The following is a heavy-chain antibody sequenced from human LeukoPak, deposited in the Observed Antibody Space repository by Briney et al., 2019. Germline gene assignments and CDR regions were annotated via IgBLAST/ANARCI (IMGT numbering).Heavy chain of an antibody. V-gene: IGHV4-39*01. CDR2: IYYSGST. J-gene: IGHJ4*02. Sequence: SETLSLTCTVSGGSISSSSYYWGWIRQPPGKGLEWIGSIYYSGSTYYNPSLKSRVTISVDTSKNQFSLKLSSVTAADTAVYYCAKRGSNTWSDFDYWGQGTLVTVSS. CDR3: AKRGSNTWSDFDY. D-gene: IGHD6-13*01. CDR1: GGSISSSSYY.